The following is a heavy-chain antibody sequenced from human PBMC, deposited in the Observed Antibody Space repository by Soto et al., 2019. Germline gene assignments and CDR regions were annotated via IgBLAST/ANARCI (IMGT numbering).Heavy chain of an antibody. V-gene: IGHV1-2*04. J-gene: IGHJ4*02. Sequence: QVQLVQSGAEVKKPGDSVKVSCKASGYTFTGYHLHWVRQAPGQGLEWMGWINPTTGGTIYAPKFQGWVTLTRETSISTAYMELPSLTSDDTAVYYCARGGGGQHFDYWGQGTLVTVSS. CDR2: INPTTGGT. D-gene: IGHD2-2*01. CDR1: GYTFTGYH. CDR3: ARGGGGQHFDY.